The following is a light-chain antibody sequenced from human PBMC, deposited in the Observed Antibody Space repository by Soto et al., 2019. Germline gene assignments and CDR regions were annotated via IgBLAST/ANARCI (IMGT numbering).Light chain of an antibody. CDR1: QSVSGW. Sequence: DIQMTQSPSTLSASVGDTVTVTCRASQSVSGWLAWYQQKPGEAPKLLIYDAFSLESGVPSRFSGSGSGTEFTLTIRSLQPDDFATSYCKHYNSYSNTFGQGTKVDIK. J-gene: IGKJ2*01. CDR3: KHYNSYSNT. CDR2: DAF. V-gene: IGKV1-5*01.